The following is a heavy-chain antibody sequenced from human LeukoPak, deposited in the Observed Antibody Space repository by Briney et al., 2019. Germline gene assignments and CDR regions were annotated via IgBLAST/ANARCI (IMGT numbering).Heavy chain of an antibody. CDR3: ARSVGPNKPFDY. V-gene: IGHV3-66*01. CDR1: EFSVGSNY. CDR2: IYSGGST. J-gene: IGHJ4*02. Sequence: GGSLRLSCAASEFSVGSNYMTWVRQAPGKGLEWVSLIYSGGSTYYADSVKGRFTISRDNSKNTLYLQMNSLRAEDTAVYYCARSVGPNKPFDYWGQGTLVTVSS. D-gene: IGHD1-26*01.